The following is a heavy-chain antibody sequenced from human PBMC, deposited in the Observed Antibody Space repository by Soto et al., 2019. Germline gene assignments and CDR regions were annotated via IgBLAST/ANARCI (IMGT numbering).Heavy chain of an antibody. CDR3: AREKSRNIFSLGVYYYGMDV. D-gene: IGHD3-16*02. CDR1: GFTFSDYY. CDR2: ISSSSSYT. V-gene: IGHV3-11*06. Sequence: GGSLRLSCAASGFTFSDYYMSWIRQAPGKGLEWVSYISSSSSYTNYADSVKGRFTISRDNAKNSLYLQMNSLRAEDTAVYYCAREKSRNIFSLGVYYYGMDVWGQGTTVTVSS. J-gene: IGHJ6*02.